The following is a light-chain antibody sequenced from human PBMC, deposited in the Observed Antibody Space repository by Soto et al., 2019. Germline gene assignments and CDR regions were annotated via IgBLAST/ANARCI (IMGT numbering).Light chain of an antibody. CDR3: QQSYNTPRT. J-gene: IGKJ1*01. V-gene: IGKV1-39*01. CDR1: QSIINY. CDR2: AAS. Sequence: DIQMTQSPTSLSAPVGDRVTITCRASQSIINYLNWYQQKPGEAPKLLIYAASSLQSGVPSRFSGSGSGTDFTLTISSLQPEDFATYYCQQSYNTPRTFGQGTKVDIK.